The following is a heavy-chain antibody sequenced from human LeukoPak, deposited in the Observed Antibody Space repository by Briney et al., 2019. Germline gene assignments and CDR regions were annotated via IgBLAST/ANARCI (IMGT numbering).Heavy chain of an antibody. V-gene: IGHV3-30-3*01. J-gene: IGHJ4*02. CDR3: ARDPIAAAGTLYFDY. CDR2: ISYDGSNK. Sequence: GGSLRLSCAASGFTFSSYAMHWVRQAPGKGLEWVAVISYDGSNKYYAGSVKGRFTISRDNSKNTLYLQMNSLRAEDTAVYYCARDPIAAAGTLYFDYWGQGTLVTVSS. D-gene: IGHD6-13*01. CDR1: GFTFSSYA.